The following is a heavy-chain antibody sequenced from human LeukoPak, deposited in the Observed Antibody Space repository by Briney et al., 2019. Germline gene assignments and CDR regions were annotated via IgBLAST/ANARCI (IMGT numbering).Heavy chain of an antibody. V-gene: IGHV3-48*02. CDR2: ISSSSTI. J-gene: IGHJ4*02. D-gene: IGHD5-18*01. CDR3: ARDGVYSYGSGLNY. CDR1: GFTFSSYS. Sequence: GGSLRLSCAASGFTFSSYSMNWVRQAPGKGLEWLSYISSSSTIYYADSVKGRFTISRDNAKNSLYLQMNSLRDEDTAVYYCARDGVYSYGSGLNYWGQGTLVTVSS.